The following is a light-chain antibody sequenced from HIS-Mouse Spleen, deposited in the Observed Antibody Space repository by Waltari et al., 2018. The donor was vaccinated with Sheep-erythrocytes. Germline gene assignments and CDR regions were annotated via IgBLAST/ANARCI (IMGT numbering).Light chain of an antibody. J-gene: IGLJ1*01. CDR3: FSYAGSYNHV. CDR2: DVR. Sequence: QSALTQPRSVSGSPGQSVTISCTGTSSDVGGYNYVSWYQQHQGKAPKLMIYDVRKRPSGVPGRFSGSKSGNTASLTISGLQAEDEADYSCFSYAGSYNHVFATGTKVTVL. V-gene: IGLV2-11*01. CDR1: SSDVGGYNY.